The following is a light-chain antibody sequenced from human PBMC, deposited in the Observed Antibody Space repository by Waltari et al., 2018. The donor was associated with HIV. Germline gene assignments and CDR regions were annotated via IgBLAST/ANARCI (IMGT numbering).Light chain of an antibody. J-gene: IGKJ2*01. CDR1: QDISTN. CDR2: SAS. V-gene: IGKV1-9*01. CDR3: LQLSNFPFT. Sequence: DIRLTQSPSLLSESVGHRVSFTCRSSQDISTNLAWFQQKPGKVPNLLIYSASTLHVGVPSRFSGSGSGTEFTLTIDVLQPEDFATYYCLQLSNFPFTFGPGTKLAIK.